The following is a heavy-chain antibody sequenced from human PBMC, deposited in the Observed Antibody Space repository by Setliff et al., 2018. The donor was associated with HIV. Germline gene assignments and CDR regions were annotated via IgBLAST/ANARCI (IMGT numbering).Heavy chain of an antibody. V-gene: IGHV1-2*04. J-gene: IGHJ6*02. CDR2: INPNTGGT. D-gene: IGHD3-3*01. CDR1: GYTFTGYY. CDR3: ARGRTNSSYYNFWSAYSSTMDV. Sequence: ASVKVSCKASGYTFTGYYIHWVRQAPGQGLEWMGWINPNTGGTDYAQKFQGWVTMTRETSISTAYMELRRLKSDDAAVYCCARGRTNSSYYNFWSAYSSTMDVWGHGTTVTVSS.